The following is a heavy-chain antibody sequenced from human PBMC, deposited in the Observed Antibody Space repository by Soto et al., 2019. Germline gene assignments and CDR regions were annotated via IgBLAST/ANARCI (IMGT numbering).Heavy chain of an antibody. D-gene: IGHD3-3*01. CDR2: ITWDGGRT. V-gene: IGHV3-43*01. Sequence: XGSLRLNFTASGFTFDDYGMHWVRQVPGKGLDWVSSITWDGGRTSYAESVKGRFTISRDNSTNSLYLQMNSLRTEDTALYYCAKDQTLSFWSGLDHWGQGTLVTVSS. J-gene: IGHJ4*02. CDR1: GFTFDDYG. CDR3: AKDQTLSFWSGLDH.